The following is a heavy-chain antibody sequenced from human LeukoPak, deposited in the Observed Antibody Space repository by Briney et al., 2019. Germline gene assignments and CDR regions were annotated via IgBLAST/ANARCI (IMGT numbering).Heavy chain of an antibody. CDR1: GYSFTDYW. D-gene: IGHD3-22*01. V-gene: IGHV5-51*01. J-gene: IGHJ4*02. Sequence: GESLKVSCKASGYSFTDYWIGWVRQMPGKGLEWMGIIYPGDSDTRYSPSFQGQVTISADKSISTAYLQWSSLKASDTAMYYCARGPRLEYYYDSSGYSPPFDYWGQGTLVTVSS. CDR2: IYPGDSDT. CDR3: ARGPRLEYYYDSSGYSPPFDY.